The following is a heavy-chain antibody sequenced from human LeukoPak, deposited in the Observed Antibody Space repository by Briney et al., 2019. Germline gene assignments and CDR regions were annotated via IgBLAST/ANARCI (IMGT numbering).Heavy chain of an antibody. CDR2: TYYSGST. Sequence: SETLSLTCTVSGGSISSYYWSWIRQPPGKGLEWIGYTYYSGSTNYTPSIKSRVTISVDTSKNQFSLKLSSVTAADTAVYYCAGSGTDAFDIWGQGTMVTVSS. CDR1: GGSISSYY. D-gene: IGHD1-26*01. CDR3: AGSGTDAFDI. V-gene: IGHV4-59*01. J-gene: IGHJ3*02.